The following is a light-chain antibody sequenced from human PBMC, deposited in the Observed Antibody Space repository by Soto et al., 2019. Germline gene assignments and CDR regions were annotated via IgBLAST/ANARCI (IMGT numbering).Light chain of an antibody. CDR2: EVN. Sequence: QSVLTQSASVSGSPGQSVTISCTGTRSDIGDYNYVSWYQQHPGKVPKLLIYEVNKRPSGVSNRFSGSKSANSASLTISGLQAEDEADYYCSSLTNSNTLLFGGGTKVTVL. CDR3: SSLTNSNTLL. V-gene: IGLV2-14*01. CDR1: RSDIGDYNY. J-gene: IGLJ3*02.